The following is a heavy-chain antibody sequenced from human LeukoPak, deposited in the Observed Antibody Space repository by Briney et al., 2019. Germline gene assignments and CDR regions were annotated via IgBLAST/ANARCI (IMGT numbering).Heavy chain of an antibody. CDR2: MNPNSGNT. J-gene: IGHJ5*02. CDR1: GYTFTSYD. Sequence: ASVKVSCKASGYTFTSYDINWVRQATGQGLEWMGWMNPNSGNTGYAQKFQGRVTMTRNTPISTAYMELSSLRSEDTAVYYCASSSKYYDFWSGYSGGTDWFDPWGQGTLVTVSS. V-gene: IGHV1-8*01. D-gene: IGHD3-3*01. CDR3: ASSSKYYDFWSGYSGGTDWFDP.